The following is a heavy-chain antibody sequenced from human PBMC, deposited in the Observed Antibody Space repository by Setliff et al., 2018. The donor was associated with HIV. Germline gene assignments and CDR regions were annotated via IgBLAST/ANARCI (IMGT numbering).Heavy chain of an antibody. J-gene: IGHJ3*02. CDR1: GGSISSGGYY. CDR3: AGDGIYDYSNYVDAFDI. V-gene: IGHV4-31*03. CDR2: IYYSGST. Sequence: PSETLSLTCTVSGGSISSGGYYWSWIRQHPGKGLEYIGYIYYSGSTYYNPSLKSRVTISVDTSKNQFSLRLNSVTAADTAVYYCAGDGIYDYSNYVDAFDIWGQGTMVTVSS. D-gene: IGHD4-4*01.